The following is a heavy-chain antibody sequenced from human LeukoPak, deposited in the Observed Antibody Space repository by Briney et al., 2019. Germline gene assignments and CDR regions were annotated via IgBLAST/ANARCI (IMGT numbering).Heavy chain of an antibody. CDR1: GFTFRNYA. CDR3: ARNPPRGYDSSGYQVY. V-gene: IGHV3-48*01. J-gene: IGHJ4*02. Sequence: PGGSLRLSCAASGFTFRNYAMNWVRQAPGKVLEWVSYISGSSSSIYYADSVKGRFTISRDNAKNSLYLQMNSLRAEDTAVYYCARNPPRGYDSSGYQVYWGRGTLVTVSS. D-gene: IGHD3-22*01. CDR2: ISGSSSSI.